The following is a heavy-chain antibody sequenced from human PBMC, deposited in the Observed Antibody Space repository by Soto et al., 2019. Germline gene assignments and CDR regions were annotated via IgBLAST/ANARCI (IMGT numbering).Heavy chain of an antibody. CDR2: IYRGGEI. V-gene: IGHV3-66*01. J-gene: IGHJ4*02. D-gene: IGHD5-18*01. CDR1: GFTFSDHY. CDR3: ARDRRDGDTL. Sequence: GGSLRLSCAASGFTFSDHYMDWVRQAPGKGLEWVSVIYRGGEIYYADSVQGRFTTSRDISRNSLDLQMNSLRVDDTAVYYCARDRRDGDTLWGQGVVVTVSS.